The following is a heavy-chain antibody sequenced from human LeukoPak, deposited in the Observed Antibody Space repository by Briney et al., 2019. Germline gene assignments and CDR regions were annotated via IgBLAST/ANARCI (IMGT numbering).Heavy chain of an antibody. Sequence: PSGTLSLTCAVSGGSISSSNWWSWVRQPPGKGLEWIGEIYHSGSTNYNPSLKSRVTISVDKSKNQFSLKLSSVTAADTAVYYCARVNYGDYGDPYYFDYWGQGTLVTVSS. CDR2: IYHSGST. CDR3: ARVNYGDYGDPYYFDY. CDR1: GGSISSSNW. J-gene: IGHJ4*02. D-gene: IGHD4-17*01. V-gene: IGHV4-4*02.